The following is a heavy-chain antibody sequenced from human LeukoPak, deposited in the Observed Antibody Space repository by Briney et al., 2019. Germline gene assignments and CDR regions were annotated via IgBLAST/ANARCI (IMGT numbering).Heavy chain of an antibody. V-gene: IGHV1-46*01. Sequence: GASVKVSCKTFGYTFTIYYIHWVRQAPGQGLEWMGIINPNGGSTSYAQKFQGRITLTADTSTSTVYMELNSLRSEDTTMYYCARGPRRGAPTAVPQGPLDGFDIWGQGTMVTVSS. CDR1: GYTFTIYY. CDR2: INPNGGST. CDR3: ARGPRRGAPTAVPQGPLDGFDI. D-gene: IGHD2-21*02. J-gene: IGHJ3*02.